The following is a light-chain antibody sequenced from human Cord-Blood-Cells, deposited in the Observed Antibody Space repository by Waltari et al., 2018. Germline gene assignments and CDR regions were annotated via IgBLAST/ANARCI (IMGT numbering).Light chain of an antibody. Sequence: DIQMTQSPSSLSASVGDSVTITCRASQSISSYLNWYQQKPGKAPKLLIYAASSLQSGVPSRFSGSGSGTDFTITISSLQPEDFATYYCQQSYSTPPWTFGQGTKVEIK. J-gene: IGKJ1*01. V-gene: IGKV1-39*01. CDR1: QSISSY. CDR2: AAS. CDR3: QQSYSTPPWT.